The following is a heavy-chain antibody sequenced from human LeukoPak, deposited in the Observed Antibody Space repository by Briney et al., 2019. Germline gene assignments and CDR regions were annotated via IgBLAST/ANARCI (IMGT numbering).Heavy chain of an antibody. J-gene: IGHJ5*02. CDR2: IYYSGST. Sequence: SETLSLTCTASGGSISSYYWSWIRQPPGKGLEWIGYIYYSGSTNYNPSLKSRVTISVDTSKNQFSLKLSSVTAADTAVYYCARAGSGWYSGWFDPWGQGTLVTVSS. V-gene: IGHV4-59*01. CDR3: ARAGSGWYSGWFDP. D-gene: IGHD6-19*01. CDR1: GGSISSYY.